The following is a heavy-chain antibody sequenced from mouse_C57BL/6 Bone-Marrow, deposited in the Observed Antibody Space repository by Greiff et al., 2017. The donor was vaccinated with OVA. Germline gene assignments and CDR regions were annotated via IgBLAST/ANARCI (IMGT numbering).Heavy chain of an antibody. CDR1: GYTFTSYW. D-gene: IGHD2-1*01. Sequence: QVQLQQPGAELVKPGASVKLSCKASGYTFTSYWMQWVKQRPGLGLEWIGEIDPSDSYTNYNQKFKGKATLTVDTSSSTAYMQLSSLTSEDSAVYYWARNGNYGFAYWGQGTLVTVSA. CDR2: IDPSDSYT. V-gene: IGHV1-50*01. CDR3: ARNGNYGFAY. J-gene: IGHJ3*01.